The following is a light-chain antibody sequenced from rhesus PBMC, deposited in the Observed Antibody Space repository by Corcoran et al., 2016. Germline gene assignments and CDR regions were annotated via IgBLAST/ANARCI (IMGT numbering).Light chain of an antibody. Sequence: QAALTQPPSVSGSPGQSVTTSCTGTSNDVGGYDYVSWYQQHPGTAPKLMIYEVSKRPSGVSDRFSGSKSGNTASLTISGLQTEDEADYYCSSYAGSNTFIFGAGTRLTVL. J-gene: IGLJ1*01. CDR3: SSYAGSNTFI. CDR1: SNDVGGYDY. V-gene: IGLV2-23*01. CDR2: EVS.